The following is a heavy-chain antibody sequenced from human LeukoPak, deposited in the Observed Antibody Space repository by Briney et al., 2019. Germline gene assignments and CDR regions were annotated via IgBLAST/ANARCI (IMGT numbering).Heavy chain of an antibody. CDR2: ISSSSSYI. J-gene: IGHJ4*02. CDR1: GFTFSSYS. V-gene: IGHV3-21*01. D-gene: IGHD3-16*02. CDR3: ARVGDYVWGSYPTLAALDY. Sequence: PGGSLRLSCAASGFTFSSYSMNWVRQAPGKGLEWVSSISSSSSYIYYADSVKGRFTISRDNAKNSLYLQMNSLRAEDTAVYYCARVGDYVWGSYPTLAALDYWGQGTLVTVSS.